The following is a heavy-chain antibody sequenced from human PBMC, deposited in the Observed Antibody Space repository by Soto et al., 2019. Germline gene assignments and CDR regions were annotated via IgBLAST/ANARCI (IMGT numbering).Heavy chain of an antibody. CDR1: GDSVSSNSAA. CDR3: ATDTYYDFWSGYSPPYYYYYMDV. D-gene: IGHD3-3*01. V-gene: IGHV6-1*01. CDR2: TYYRSKWYR. J-gene: IGHJ6*03. Sequence: SQTLSLTCAISGDSVSSNSAAWNWIRQSPSRGLEWLGRTYYRSKWYRDYAVSVKGRITINPDTSKNQFSLQLNSVTPEDTAVYYCATDTYYDFWSGYSPPYYYYYMDVWGKGTTVTVSS.